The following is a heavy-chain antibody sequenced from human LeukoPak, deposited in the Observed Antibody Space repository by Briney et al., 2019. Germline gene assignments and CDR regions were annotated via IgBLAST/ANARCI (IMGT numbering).Heavy chain of an antibody. CDR3: ARVHSSGWYLD. D-gene: IGHD6-19*01. CDR1: GYTFPSYH. V-gene: IGHV1-46*01. CDR2: INPSGGST. J-gene: IGHJ1*01. Sequence: ASVKVSFQASGYTFPSYHMHWVRQPASQERAGMGIINPSGGSTSYAQKFQGRVTMTRDTSTSTVYMELSSLRSEDTAVYCCARVHSSGWYLDWGQGTLVTVSS.